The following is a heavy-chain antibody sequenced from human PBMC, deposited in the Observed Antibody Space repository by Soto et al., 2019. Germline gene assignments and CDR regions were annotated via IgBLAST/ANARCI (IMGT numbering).Heavy chain of an antibody. J-gene: IGHJ4*02. CDR3: ARSYRYSGSYEFYFDY. D-gene: IGHD1-26*01. CDR1: GFSLSTSGMC. CDR2: IDWDDDK. Sequence: SGPTLVNPTQTLTLTCTFSGFSLSTSGMCVSWIRQPPGKALEWLALIDWDDDKYYSTSLKTRLTISKDTSKNQVVLTMTNMDPVGTATYYCARSYRYSGSYEFYFDYWGQGTLVTVSS. V-gene: IGHV2-70*01.